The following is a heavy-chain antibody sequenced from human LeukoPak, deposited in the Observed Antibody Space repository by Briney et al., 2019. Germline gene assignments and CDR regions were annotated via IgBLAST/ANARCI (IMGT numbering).Heavy chain of an antibody. CDR2: INTNTGNP. CDR3: ARTNVYGDETYYFDY. J-gene: IGHJ4*02. Sequence: GASVKVSYKASGYTFTSYAMNWVRQAPGQGLEWVGWINTNTGNPTYAQGFTGRFVFSLDTSVSTAYLQISSLKAEDTAVYYCARTNVYGDETYYFDYWGQGTLVTVSS. V-gene: IGHV7-4-1*02. D-gene: IGHD4-17*01. CDR1: GYTFTSYA.